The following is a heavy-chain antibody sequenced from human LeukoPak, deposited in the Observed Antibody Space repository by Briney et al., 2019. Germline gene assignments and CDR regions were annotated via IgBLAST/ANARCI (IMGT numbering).Heavy chain of an antibody. CDR3: ATSGYSSSWYNYYYMDV. CDR1: GGSFSGYY. CDR2: INHSGST. Sequence: PSETLSLTCAVYGGSFSGYYWSWIRQPPGKGLEWIGEINHSGSTNYNPSLKSRVTISVDTSKNQFSLKLSSVTAADTAVYYCATSGYSSSWYNYYYMDVWGKGTTVTISS. V-gene: IGHV4-34*01. J-gene: IGHJ6*03. D-gene: IGHD6-13*01.